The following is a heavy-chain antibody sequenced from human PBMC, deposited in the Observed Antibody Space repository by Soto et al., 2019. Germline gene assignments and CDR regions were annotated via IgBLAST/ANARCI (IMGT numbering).Heavy chain of an antibody. CDR3: AREGPAPYYYYGMDV. CDR2: ISAYNGNT. V-gene: IGHV1-18*01. Sequence: QVQLVQSGGEVKKPGASVKVSCKTSGYSFTTYGISWVRQAPGQGLEWMGWISAYNGNTNYAQKLQGRVTMTTETSTSKAYMERRSLRSDDTAVYYCAREGPAPYYYYGMDVWGQGSTVTVSS. J-gene: IGHJ6*02. CDR1: GYSFTTYG.